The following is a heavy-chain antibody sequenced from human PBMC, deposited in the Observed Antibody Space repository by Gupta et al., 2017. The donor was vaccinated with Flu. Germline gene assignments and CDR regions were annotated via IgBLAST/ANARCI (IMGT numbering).Heavy chain of an antibody. CDR1: GFTFSSYW. CDR2: IKQDGSEK. D-gene: IGHD2-2*01. Sequence: GFTFSSYWMSWVRQAPGKGLEWVANIKQDGSEKYYVDSVKGRFTISRDNAKNSLYLQMNSLRAEDTAVYYCARGRAAAADIWGQGTMVTVSS. V-gene: IGHV3-7*04. J-gene: IGHJ3*02. CDR3: ARGRAAAADI.